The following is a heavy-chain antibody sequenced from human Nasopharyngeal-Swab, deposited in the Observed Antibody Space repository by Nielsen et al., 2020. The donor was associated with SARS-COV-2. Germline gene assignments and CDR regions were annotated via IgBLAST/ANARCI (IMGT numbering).Heavy chain of an antibody. V-gene: IGHV6-1*01. CDR2: TYYRSKWYN. D-gene: IGHD3-3*01. J-gene: IGHJ6*02. Sequence: WIRQSPSRGLEWLGRTYYRSKWYNDYAVSVKSRITINPDTSKNQFSLQLNSVTPEDTAVYYCARDVTIFGVVIFYGMDVWGQGTMVTVSS. CDR3: ARDVTIFGVVIFYGMDV.